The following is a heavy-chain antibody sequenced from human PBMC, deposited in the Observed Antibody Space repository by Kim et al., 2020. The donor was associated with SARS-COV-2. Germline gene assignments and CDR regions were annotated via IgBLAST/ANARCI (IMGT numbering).Heavy chain of an antibody. CDR2: ISFDGTVK. J-gene: IGHJ4*02. D-gene: IGHD6-13*01. CDR3: AKDRSKSTPSSSSWWAGDH. CDR1: GFIFGAYG. Sequence: GGSLRLSCAASGFIFGAYGMHWVRQAPGKGLEWVAIISFDGTVKHHADSVKGRFTISRDNSKKTLFLQMDSLSAEDTAVYYCAKDRSKSTPSSSSWWAGDHWGQGILVTVSP. V-gene: IGHV3-30*18.